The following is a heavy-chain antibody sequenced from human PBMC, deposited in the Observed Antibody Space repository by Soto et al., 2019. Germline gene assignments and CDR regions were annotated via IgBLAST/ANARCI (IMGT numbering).Heavy chain of an antibody. CDR3: ARDGPYLAPYDFDI. J-gene: IGHJ3*02. D-gene: IGHD3-3*01. CDR2: IWYDGSVK. V-gene: IGHV3-33*01. Sequence: QVQLVESGGGLVQPGRSLRLSCAASGFTFSNHAMHWVRQAPGKGLEWVAQIWYDGSVKNYADSMKGRFTVSRDSHKNPVFLQMVSLRVEDTAEYFCARDGPYLAPYDFDICGQGTLVTVCS. CDR1: GFTFSNHA.